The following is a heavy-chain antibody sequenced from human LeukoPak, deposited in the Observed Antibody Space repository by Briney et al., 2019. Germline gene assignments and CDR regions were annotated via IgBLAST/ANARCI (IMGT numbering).Heavy chain of an antibody. V-gene: IGHV4-34*01. J-gene: IGHJ4*02. CDR2: INHSGST. CDR3: ARHTYGSGSYYLH. CDR1: GGSFSGYY. D-gene: IGHD3-10*01. Sequence: PSETLSLTCAVYGGSFSGYYWSWIREPPGKGLEWIGEINHSGSTNYNPSLKSRVTISVDTSKNQFSLKLSPVTAADKAVYYCARHTYGSGSYYLHWGQGTLVTVSS.